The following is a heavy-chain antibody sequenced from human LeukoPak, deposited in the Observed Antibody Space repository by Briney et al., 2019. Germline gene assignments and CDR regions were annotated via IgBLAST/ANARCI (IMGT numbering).Heavy chain of an antibody. J-gene: IGHJ4*02. CDR3: ARLTSTYYFDY. CDR1: GFTFNNFA. D-gene: IGHD3-10*01. V-gene: IGHV3-30*03. Sequence: GGSLRLSCSASGFTFNNFALHWVRQAPGKGLEWVAVISYDGNNKYYADSVKGRFTISRDNAKTSLYLHMNSLRAEDTAVYYCARLTSTYYFDYWGQGTLVTVSS. CDR2: ISYDGNNK.